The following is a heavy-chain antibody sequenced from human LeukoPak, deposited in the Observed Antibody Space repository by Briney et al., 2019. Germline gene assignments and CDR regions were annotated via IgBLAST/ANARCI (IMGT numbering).Heavy chain of an antibody. J-gene: IGHJ3*02. CDR1: GYTFTGYY. CDR2: INPNSGGT. D-gene: IGHD5-18*01. V-gene: IGHV1-2*06. CDR3: AREYSYGHGAFDI. Sequence: RASVKVSCKASGYTFTGYYMHRVRQAPGQGLEWMGRINPNSGGTNYAQKFQGRVTMTRDTSISTAYLELSRLRSDDTAVYYCAREYSYGHGAFDIWGQGTMVTVSS.